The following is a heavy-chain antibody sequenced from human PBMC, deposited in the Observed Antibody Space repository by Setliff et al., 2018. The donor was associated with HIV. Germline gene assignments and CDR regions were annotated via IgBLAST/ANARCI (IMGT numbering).Heavy chain of an antibody. Sequence: PGGSLRLSCEGSGFDFSTYWMSWVRQAPGKGLEWVANIKLHGSEKYYVDSVKGRFTISRDDAKNSLYLQMNSLRAEDTAVYYCARAHSGSYYFDYWGQGTLVTVSS. CDR1: GFDFSTYW. CDR2: IKLHGSEK. V-gene: IGHV3-7*01. D-gene: IGHD1-26*01. CDR3: ARAHSGSYYFDY. J-gene: IGHJ4*02.